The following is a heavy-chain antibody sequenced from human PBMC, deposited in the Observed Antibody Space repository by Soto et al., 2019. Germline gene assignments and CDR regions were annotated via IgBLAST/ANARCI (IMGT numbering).Heavy chain of an antibody. D-gene: IGHD6-19*01. CDR3: AKDHSSGGYGMDV. Sequence: GSLRLSCAASGFNFNSYTINWVRQAPGKRLEWLSSISSSGYIFSTDSVKGRFTISRDNSKNTLYLQMNSLRAEDTAVYYCAKDHSSGGYGMDVWGQGTTVTVSS. J-gene: IGHJ6*02. CDR2: ISSSGYI. CDR1: GFNFNSYT. V-gene: IGHV3-21*01.